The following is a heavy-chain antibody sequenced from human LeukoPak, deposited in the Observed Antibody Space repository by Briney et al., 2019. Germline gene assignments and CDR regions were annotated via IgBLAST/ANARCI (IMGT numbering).Heavy chain of an antibody. CDR2: INPSGGST. CDR1: GDTFTTSN. CDR3: VRNLMQFTGLAY. J-gene: IGHJ4*02. Sequence: ASVKVSCKASGDTFTTSNMHWVRQARGQGGEWRGKINPSGGSTTYAQQFQGRVSMTRDLSMGTVYMELSSLRSEDTAVYYCVRNLMQFTGLAYWGQGTLVTVSS. D-gene: IGHD2-8*02. V-gene: IGHV1-46*01.